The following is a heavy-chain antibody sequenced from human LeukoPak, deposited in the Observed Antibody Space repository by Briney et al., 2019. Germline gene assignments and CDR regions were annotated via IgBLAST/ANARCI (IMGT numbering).Heavy chain of an antibody. CDR2: MKQDGSEK. CDR1: GFTFSSYW. J-gene: IGHJ4*02. CDR3: ARVRVRGIITYYFDY. D-gene: IGHD3-10*01. Sequence: GGSLRLSCAASGFTFSSYWMSWVRPAPGKGLEWVANMKQDGSEKYYVDSVKGRFTISRDNAKNSLCLQMNSLRAEDTAVYYCARVRVRGIITYYFDYWGQGALVTVSS. V-gene: IGHV3-7*01.